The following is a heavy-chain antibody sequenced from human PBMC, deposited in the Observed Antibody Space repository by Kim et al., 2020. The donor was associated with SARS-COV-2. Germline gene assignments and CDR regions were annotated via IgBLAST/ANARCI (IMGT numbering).Heavy chain of an antibody. D-gene: IGHD1-1*01. J-gene: IGHJ4*02. CDR3: GGGPNSNGQLLDY. V-gene: IGHV3-74*01. Sequence: GGSLRLSCATSGFTFSSYWMHWVRQAPGKGLVWVSRINSDGSSTSYTESVKGRFTISRDNAKNTVYLQRNSLRAEDTAVYYCGGGPNSNGQLLDYWGQGTMVTVSS. CDR2: INSDGSST. CDR1: GFTFSSYW.